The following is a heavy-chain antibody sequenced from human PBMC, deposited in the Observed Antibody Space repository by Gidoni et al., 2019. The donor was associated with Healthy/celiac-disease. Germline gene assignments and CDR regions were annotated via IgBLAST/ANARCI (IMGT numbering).Heavy chain of an antibody. V-gene: IGHV4-59*01. CDR2: IYYSGST. CDR3: ARDYGGTLNWYFDL. D-gene: IGHD4-17*01. CDR1: GGSISSYY. Sequence: QVQLQESGPGLVKPSETLSLTCTVSGGSISSYYWSWIRQPPGKGLEWIGYIYYSGSTNYNPSLESRVTISVDTSKNQFSLKLSSVTAADTAVYYCARDYGGTLNWYFDLWGRGTLVTVSS. J-gene: IGHJ2*01.